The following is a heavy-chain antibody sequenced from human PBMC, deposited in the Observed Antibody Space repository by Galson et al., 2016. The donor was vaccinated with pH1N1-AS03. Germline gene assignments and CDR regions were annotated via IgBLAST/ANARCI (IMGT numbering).Heavy chain of an antibody. D-gene: IGHD3-3*01. J-gene: IGHJ3*02. Sequence: SVKVSCKATGGTFSDYGFSWVRQAPGQGLEWIGGIIPLFGAVNYAQKFQARVTISADESTSTAYMELSSLRSEDTAGYYCARDANYDFWSGHDAFDIWGQGTMVTVSS. CDR1: GGTFSDYG. CDR2: IIPLFGAV. CDR3: ARDANYDFWSGHDAFDI. V-gene: IGHV1-69*13.